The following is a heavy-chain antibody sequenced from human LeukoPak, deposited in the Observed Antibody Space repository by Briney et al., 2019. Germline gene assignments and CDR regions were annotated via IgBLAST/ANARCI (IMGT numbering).Heavy chain of an antibody. Sequence: ASVKVSCKASGYTFTSYDINWVRQATGQGRGWMGWMNPNSGNTGYAQKFQGRVTMTRNTSISTAYMELSSLRSDDTAVYYCARGGRYSSSRGYYYYYYMDVWGKGTTVTVSS. J-gene: IGHJ6*03. CDR3: ARGGRYSSSRGYYYYYYMDV. CDR2: MNPNSGNT. CDR1: GYTFTSYD. V-gene: IGHV1-8*01. D-gene: IGHD6-6*01.